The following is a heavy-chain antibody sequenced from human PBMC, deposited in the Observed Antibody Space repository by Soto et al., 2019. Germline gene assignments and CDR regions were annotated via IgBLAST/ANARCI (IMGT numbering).Heavy chain of an antibody. CDR1: GFTFRSFT. V-gene: IGHV3-21*01. CDR2: ISSNSAYI. Sequence: GGSLRLSCASSGFTFRSFTMNWVRQAPGKGLEWVSTISSNSAYIYYTDALRGRFTISRDNAKNSLHLQMNSLRAEDTAVYYCTTDASRDSSARGWFDPWGPGTLVTVYS. D-gene: IGHD6-13*01. CDR3: TTDASRDSSARGWFDP. J-gene: IGHJ5*02.